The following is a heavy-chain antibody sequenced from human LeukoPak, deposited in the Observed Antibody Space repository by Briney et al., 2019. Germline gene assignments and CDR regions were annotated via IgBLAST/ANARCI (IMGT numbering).Heavy chain of an antibody. D-gene: IGHD5-18*01. V-gene: IGHV3-30*02. J-gene: IGHJ4*02. CDR2: IRYDGSNK. CDR1: GVTFSSYG. Sequence: GGSLRRSCAASGVTFSSYGRHWVRQAPGKGLEWVAFIRYDGSNKYYADSVKGRFTISRDNSKNTLYLQMNSLRAEDTAVYYCAKGDPGYSYGYFPGFFDYWGQGTLVTVSS. CDR3: AKGDPGYSYGYFPGFFDY.